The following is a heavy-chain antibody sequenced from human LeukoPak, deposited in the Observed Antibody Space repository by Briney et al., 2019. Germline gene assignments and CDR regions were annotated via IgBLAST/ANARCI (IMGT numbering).Heavy chain of an antibody. CDR1: GYSFSMYW. J-gene: IGHJ4*02. CDR2: IHPGDSDT. V-gene: IGHV5-51*01. Sequence: GESLKISCQGSGYSFSMYWIAWVRQMPGKGLEWMGIIHPGDSDTRYSPSFQGQVAISADKSISTAYLQWSSLKASDTAVYFCARQDGDGLYYFDNWGQGTLVTVSS. CDR3: ARQDGDGLYYFDN. D-gene: IGHD4-17*01.